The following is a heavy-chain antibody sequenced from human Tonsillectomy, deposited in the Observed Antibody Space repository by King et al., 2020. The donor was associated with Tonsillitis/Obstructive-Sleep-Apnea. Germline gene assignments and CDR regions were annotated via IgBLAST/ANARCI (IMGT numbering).Heavy chain of an antibody. D-gene: IGHD3-3*01. CDR1: GYTFTSYY. CDR3: ARDQRDYDFWSRYRNGGNYYSYSGMDV. CDR2: INPSGGST. J-gene: IGHJ6*02. V-gene: IGHV1-46*01. Sequence: QLVQSGAEVKKPGASVKVSCKASGYTFTSYYMHWVRQAPGQGLEWMGIINPSGGSTSYAQKFQGRVTMTRDTSTSTVYMELSSLRSEDTAVYYCARDQRDYDFWSRYRNGGNYYSYSGMDVWGQGTTVTVSS.